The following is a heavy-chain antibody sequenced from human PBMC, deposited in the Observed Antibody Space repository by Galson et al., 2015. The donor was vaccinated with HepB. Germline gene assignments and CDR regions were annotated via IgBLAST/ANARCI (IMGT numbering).Heavy chain of an antibody. V-gene: IGHV3-15*01. D-gene: IGHD3-16*01. Sequence: SLRLSCAACGFTFSNAWMSWFRQAPGKGVEWVGLIKSKTDGGTTDYAAPVKGRFTFSRDDSKKMLFLQMNSLKTEDTAVYYCTTNADGGPNYWGHGTLVTVSS. CDR1: GFTFSNAW. CDR3: TTNADGGPNY. J-gene: IGHJ4*01. CDR2: IKSKTDGGTT.